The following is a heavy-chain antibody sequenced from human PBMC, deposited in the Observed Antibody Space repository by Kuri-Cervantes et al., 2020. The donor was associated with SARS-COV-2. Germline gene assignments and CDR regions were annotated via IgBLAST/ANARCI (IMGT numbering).Heavy chain of an antibody. CDR1: GGSISSYY. V-gene: IGHV4-59*12. D-gene: IGHD6-13*01. CDR2: IYYSGST. Sequence: SCTVSGGSISSYYWSWIRQPPGKGLEWIGYIYYSGSTNYNPSLKSRVTISVDTSKNQFSLKLSSVTAADTAVYYCARGSSPTALIDYWGQGTLVTVSS. J-gene: IGHJ4*02. CDR3: ARGSSPTALIDY.